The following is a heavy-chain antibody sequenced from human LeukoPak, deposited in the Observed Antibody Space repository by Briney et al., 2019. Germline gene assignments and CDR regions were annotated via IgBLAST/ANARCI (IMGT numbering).Heavy chain of an antibody. CDR2: IYPGDSDT. Sequence: LGESLKISCKGSGYSFTSYWIGWVRQMPGKGLEWMGIIYPGDSDTRYSPSFQGQVTISADKSISTAYLQWSSLKASDTAMYYCARSRDPDYYDSSGYYPNWFDPWGQGTLVTVSS. V-gene: IGHV5-51*01. CDR1: GYSFTSYW. CDR3: ARSRDPDYYDSSGYYPNWFDP. J-gene: IGHJ5*02. D-gene: IGHD3-22*01.